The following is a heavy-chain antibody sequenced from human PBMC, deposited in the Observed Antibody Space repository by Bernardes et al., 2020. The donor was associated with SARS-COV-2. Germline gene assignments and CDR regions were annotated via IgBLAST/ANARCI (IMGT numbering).Heavy chain of an antibody. D-gene: IGHD1-26*01. J-gene: IGHJ4*02. Sequence: GGSLRLSCAASGFTFSNYWMHWVRQVPGKGLVWVSRIKTDGSSTSYADSVKGRFTISRDNAKSTLYLQMNSLRVEDTAVYYCARGALSGTYGVGDYWGQGTLVTVSS. CDR1: GFTFSNYW. CDR2: IKTDGSST. V-gene: IGHV3-74*01. CDR3: ARGALSGTYGVGDY.